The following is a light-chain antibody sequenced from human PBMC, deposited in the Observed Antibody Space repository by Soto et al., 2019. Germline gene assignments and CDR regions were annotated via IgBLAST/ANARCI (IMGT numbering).Light chain of an antibody. CDR2: DAS. CDR1: QSVIRY. CDR3: QQYNNWPRT. J-gene: IGKJ1*01. V-gene: IGKV3-11*01. Sequence: EIVLTQSPATLSLSPGXRXXLXXXASQSVIRYLAWYQQRPGQAPRLLIYDASYRATGIPARFSGSGSGTDFTLTISRLEPEDFAVYYCQQYNNWPRTFGQGTKVDIK.